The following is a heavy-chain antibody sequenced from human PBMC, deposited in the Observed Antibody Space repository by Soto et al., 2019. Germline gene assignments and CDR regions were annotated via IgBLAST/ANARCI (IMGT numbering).Heavy chain of an antibody. J-gene: IGHJ6*02. V-gene: IGHV3-74*01. CDR1: GVTCVGYW. CDR3: ARVILASSSWYGPYYYYGMDV. D-gene: IGHD6-13*01. Sequence: RVSCAAVGVTCVGYWRHWVRQAPGKGLVWVSRINSDGSSTSYADSVKGRFTISRDNAKNTLYLQMNSLRAEDTAVYYCARVILASSSWYGPYYYYGMDVWGQGTTVTVSS. CDR2: INSDGSST.